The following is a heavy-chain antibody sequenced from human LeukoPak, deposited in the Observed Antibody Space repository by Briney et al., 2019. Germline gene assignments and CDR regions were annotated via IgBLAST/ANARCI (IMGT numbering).Heavy chain of an antibody. CDR2: ISYDGSNK. D-gene: IGHD4-17*01. Sequence: PGRSLRLSCAASGFTFSSYGMHGVRQAPGKGLEWVAVISYDGSNKYYADSVKGRFTISRDNSKNTLYLQMNSLRAEDTAVYYCARDHSYGDYQFDYWGQGTLVTVSS. CDR3: ARDHSYGDYQFDY. J-gene: IGHJ4*02. V-gene: IGHV3-30*03. CDR1: GFTFSSYG.